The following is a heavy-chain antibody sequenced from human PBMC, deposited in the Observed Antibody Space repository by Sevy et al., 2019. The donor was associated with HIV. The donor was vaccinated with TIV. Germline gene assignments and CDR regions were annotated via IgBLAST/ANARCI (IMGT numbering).Heavy chain of an antibody. CDR1: GGSVSGYY. CDR3: ARSLNNYDSGDYQMGFDY. Sequence: SETLSLACTVSGGSVSGYYWSWIRQPPGKGLEWIGYIYDSGRTYYNPSLKSRVTISVDTSKNQFSLKLNSVTAADTAVYYCARSLNNYDSGDYQMGFDYWGQGTLVTVSS. V-gene: IGHV4-59*02. D-gene: IGHD3-22*01. J-gene: IGHJ4*02. CDR2: IYDSGRT.